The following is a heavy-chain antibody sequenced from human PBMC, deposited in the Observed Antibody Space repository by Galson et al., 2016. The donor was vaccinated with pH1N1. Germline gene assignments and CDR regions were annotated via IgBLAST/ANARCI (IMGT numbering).Heavy chain of an antibody. CDR3: AFPPCSGGGCYYDH. V-gene: IGHV3-74*01. Sequence: SLRLSCAASGFTFSSYWMHWVRQAPGKGLVWVSRINTDRSLTTYADSVKGRFTISRDNAKNTLYLQLNSLRAEDTAVYYCAFPPCSGGGCYYDHWGQGTLVTVSS. D-gene: IGHD2-15*01. J-gene: IGHJ4*02. CDR2: INTDRSLT. CDR1: GFTFSSYW.